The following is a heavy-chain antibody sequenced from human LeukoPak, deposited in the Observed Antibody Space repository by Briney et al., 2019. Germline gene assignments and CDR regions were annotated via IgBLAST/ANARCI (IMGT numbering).Heavy chain of an antibody. Sequence: SVKVSCKASGGTFSSYAISWVRQAPGQGLEWMGRIIPILGIANYAQKFQGRVTITADKSTSTAYMELSSLRSEDTAVLYCARGPNYYDSSGFHYRDWGQGTLVTVSS. D-gene: IGHD3-22*01. J-gene: IGHJ4*02. CDR3: ARGPNYYDSSGFHYRD. V-gene: IGHV1-69*04. CDR1: GGTFSSYA. CDR2: IIPILGIA.